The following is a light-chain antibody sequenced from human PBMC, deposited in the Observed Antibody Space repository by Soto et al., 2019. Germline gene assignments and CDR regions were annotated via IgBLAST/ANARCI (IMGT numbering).Light chain of an antibody. CDR2: KAS. Sequence: DFPMTQSPSTLSASIGDRVIITCRASQSISTWLAWYQQKPGKAPKLLIYKASTLERGVPSRFSGSGSGTDFTLTISSLQPDDFATYYCQQLNSYSWTFGQGTKV. J-gene: IGKJ1*01. CDR1: QSISTW. V-gene: IGKV1-5*03. CDR3: QQLNSYSWT.